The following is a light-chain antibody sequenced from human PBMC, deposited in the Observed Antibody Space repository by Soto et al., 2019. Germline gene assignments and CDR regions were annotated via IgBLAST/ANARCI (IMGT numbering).Light chain of an antibody. V-gene: IGLV2-14*01. CDR2: EVT. J-gene: IGLJ1*01. CDR3: SSYTSSSTLNV. Sequence: QSALTQPASVSGSPGQSITISCTGTSSDVGGYNYVSWYQQHPGKAPKLMIYEVTNRPSGVSNRFSGSKSGNTASLTISGLQAEEEADYDCSSYTSSSTLNVFGTGTKLTVL. CDR1: SSDVGGYNY.